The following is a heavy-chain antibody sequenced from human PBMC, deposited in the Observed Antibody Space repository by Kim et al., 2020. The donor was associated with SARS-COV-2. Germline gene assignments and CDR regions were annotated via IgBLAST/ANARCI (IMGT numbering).Heavy chain of an antibody. D-gene: IGHD3-9*01. CDR3: AKDLKGYFDWLRSRLYYYYGMDV. V-gene: IGHV3-30*18. J-gene: IGHJ6*02. CDR1: GFTFSSYG. CDR2: ISYDGSNK. Sequence: GGSLRLSCAASGFTFSSYGMHWVRQAPGKGLEWVAVISYDGSNKYYADSVKGRFTISRDNSKNTLYLQMNSLRAEDTAVYYCAKDLKGYFDWLRSRLYYYYGMDVWGQGTTVTVSS.